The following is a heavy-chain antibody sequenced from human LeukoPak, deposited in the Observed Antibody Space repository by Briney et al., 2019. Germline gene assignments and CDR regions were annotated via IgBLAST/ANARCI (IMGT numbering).Heavy chain of an antibody. CDR1: GGTFSSYA. CDR3: AISRDGPLWYYYYYMDV. Sequence: GASVKVSCKASGGTFSSYAISWVRQAPGQGLEWMGGIIPIFGTANYAQKFQGRVTITTDESTSTAYMELSSLRSEDTAVYYCAISRDGPLWYYYYYMDVWGKGTTVTVSS. J-gene: IGHJ6*03. D-gene: IGHD5-24*01. CDR2: IIPIFGTA. V-gene: IGHV1-69*05.